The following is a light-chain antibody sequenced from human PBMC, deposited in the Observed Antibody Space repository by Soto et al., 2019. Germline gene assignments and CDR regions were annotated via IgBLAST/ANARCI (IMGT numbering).Light chain of an antibody. CDR1: QSVSSSY. J-gene: IGKJ3*01. V-gene: IGKV3-20*01. Sequence: EIVLTQSPGTLSLSPGERATLSCRASQSVSSSYLAWYQQKPGQAPRLLIYAASSRATGVPDRFSGSGSGTDFTLTISRLEPVYFAVYYCQQYGSSSPITFGPGTKVDIK. CDR2: AAS. CDR3: QQYGSSSPIT.